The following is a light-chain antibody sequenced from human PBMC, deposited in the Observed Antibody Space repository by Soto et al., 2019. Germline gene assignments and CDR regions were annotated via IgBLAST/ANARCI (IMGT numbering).Light chain of an antibody. J-gene: IGKJ3*01. CDR3: QQYGTSPVT. V-gene: IGKV3-20*01. CDR2: GAS. Sequence: EIVLTQSPGTLSLSPGQRATLSCRASQSINSNYLVWYQQKPGQPPRLLISGASRRATDIPDRFSGSGSGTDFTRTISRLEPEDFAVYYCQQYGTSPVTFGPGTTVDVK. CDR1: QSINSNY.